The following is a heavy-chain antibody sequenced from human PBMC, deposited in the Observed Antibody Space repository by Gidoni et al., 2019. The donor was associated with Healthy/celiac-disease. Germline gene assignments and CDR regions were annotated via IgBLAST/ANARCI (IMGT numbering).Heavy chain of an antibody. V-gene: IGHV1-24*01. D-gene: IGHD2-2*01. Sequence: QVQLVQSGAEVKKPGASVKVSCKVSGYTLTELSMHWVRQAPGKGLEWMGGFDPEDGETIYAQTFQGRVTMTEDTSTDTAYMELSSLRSEDTAVYYCATDLTGVSRGMYQLLTDYWGQGTLVTVSS. CDR1: GYTLTELS. CDR3: ATDLTGVSRGMYQLLTDY. J-gene: IGHJ4*02. CDR2: FDPEDGET.